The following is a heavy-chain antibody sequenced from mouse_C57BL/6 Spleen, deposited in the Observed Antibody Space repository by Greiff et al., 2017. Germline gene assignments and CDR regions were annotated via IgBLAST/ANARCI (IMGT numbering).Heavy chain of an antibody. Sequence: VQLQQPGTELVKPGASVKLSCKASGYTFTSYWMHWVKQRPGQGLEWIGNINPSNGGTNYNEKFKSKATLTVDKSSSTAYMQLSSLTSEDSAVYYCARDGDYDGTLYLYFDVWGTGTTVTVSS. J-gene: IGHJ1*03. D-gene: IGHD2-4*01. V-gene: IGHV1-53*01. CDR2: INPSNGGT. CDR1: GYTFTSYW. CDR3: ARDGDYDGTLYLYFDV.